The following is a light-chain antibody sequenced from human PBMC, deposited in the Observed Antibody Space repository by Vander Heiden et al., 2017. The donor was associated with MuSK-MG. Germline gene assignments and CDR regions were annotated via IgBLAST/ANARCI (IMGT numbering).Light chain of an antibody. Sequence: QSVLPQPPSVSAAPGQRVTISCPGGSFNIGNNFVSWYQQVPGTPPKLLIYDIHKRPSGIPDRFSASKSGTSATLAITGLQTADEAIYYCGTWDTSLSPSWVFGGGTKLTVL. J-gene: IGLJ3*02. CDR2: DIH. V-gene: IGLV1-51*01. CDR1: SFNIGNNF. CDR3: GTWDTSLSPSWV.